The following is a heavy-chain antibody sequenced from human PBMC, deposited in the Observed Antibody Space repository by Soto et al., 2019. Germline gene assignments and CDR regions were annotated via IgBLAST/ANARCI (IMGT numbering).Heavy chain of an antibody. CDR2: IWYDGSNK. CDR3: ARGDYGDYYYYYYMDV. CDR1: GFTFSSYG. J-gene: IGHJ6*03. V-gene: IGHV3-33*01. Sequence: GGSLRLSCAASGFTFSSYGMHWVRQAPGKGLEWVAVIWYDGSNKYYADSVKGRFTISRDNSKNTLYLQMNSLRADDTAVYYCARGDYGDYYYYYYMDVWGKGTTVTVSS. D-gene: IGHD4-17*01.